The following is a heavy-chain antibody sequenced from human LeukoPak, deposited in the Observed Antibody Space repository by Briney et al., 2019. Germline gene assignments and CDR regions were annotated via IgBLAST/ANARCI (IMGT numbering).Heavy chain of an antibody. V-gene: IGHV3-48*04. CDR3: AELVITMIGGV. J-gene: IGHJ6*04. D-gene: IGHD3-10*02. CDR1: GFTFNSYS. Sequence: GGSLRLSCAASGFTFNSYSMNWVRQAPGKGLEWVSYISSSGSTIYYADSVKGRFTISRDNAKNSLYLQMNSLRAEDTAVYYGAELVITMIGGVWGKGTTVTISS. CDR2: ISSSGSTI.